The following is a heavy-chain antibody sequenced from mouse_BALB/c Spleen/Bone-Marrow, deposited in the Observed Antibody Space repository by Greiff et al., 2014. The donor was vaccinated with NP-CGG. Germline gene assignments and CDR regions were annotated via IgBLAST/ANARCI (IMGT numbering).Heavy chain of an antibody. CDR3: ARGSDGFAY. Sequence: VQLKESGAELVKPGASVKLSCTASGFNIKDTYMHWVKQRPEQGLEWIGRIDPANGNTKYDPKFQGKATITADTSSNTAYLQLSSLTSEDTAVYYCARGSDGFAYWGQGTLVTVSA. CDR1: GFNIKDTY. V-gene: IGHV14-3*02. CDR2: IDPANGNT. J-gene: IGHJ3*01.